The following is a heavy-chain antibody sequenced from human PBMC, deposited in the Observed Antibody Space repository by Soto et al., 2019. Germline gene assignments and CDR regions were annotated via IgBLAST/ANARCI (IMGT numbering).Heavy chain of an antibody. V-gene: IGHV1-3*01. CDR1: GYTFTSYA. CDR3: ARDQSRSTCDF. CDR2: INAGNGNT. Sequence: ASVKVSCKASGYTFTSYAMHWVRQAPGQRLEWMGWINAGNGNTKYSQKFQGRVTINRDTSTSTAYMELSSLRSEVTAVYYCARDQSRSTCDFWGQGTMVTVSS. J-gene: IGHJ3*01.